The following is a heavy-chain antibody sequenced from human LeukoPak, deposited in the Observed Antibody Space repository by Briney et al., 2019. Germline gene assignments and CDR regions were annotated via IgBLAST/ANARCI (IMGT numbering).Heavy chain of an antibody. J-gene: IGHJ4*02. CDR3: TTRDCEY. CDR2: IKPDGNDK. V-gene: IGHV3-7*03. Sequence: PGGSLRLSCVASGFTFSIHWMTWVRQAPGKGLEWVATIKPDGNDKFFVDSVKGRFTISRDNAKTSLFLQMNSLRAEDTAIYYWTTRDCEYWGQGALVTVSS. CDR1: GFTFSIHW.